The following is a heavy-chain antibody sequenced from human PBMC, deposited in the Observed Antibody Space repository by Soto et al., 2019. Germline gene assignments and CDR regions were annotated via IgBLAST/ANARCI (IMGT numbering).Heavy chain of an antibody. CDR1: GFTFSNFA. V-gene: IGHV3-30-3*01. CDR3: ARNFYGSGSYLGPFGY. CDR2: ISHDGANK. Sequence: GGSLRLSCAASGFTFSNFAIHWVRQAPGKGLEWVAVISHDGANKYYADSVKGRFTISRDNSNNTLYLQMNGLRAEDTAVYYCARNFYGSGSYLGPFGYWGQGTLVTVSS. D-gene: IGHD3-10*01. J-gene: IGHJ4*02.